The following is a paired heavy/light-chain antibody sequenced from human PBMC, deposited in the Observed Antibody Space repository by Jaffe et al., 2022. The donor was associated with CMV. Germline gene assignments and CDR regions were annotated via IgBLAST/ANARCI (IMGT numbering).Light chain of an antibody. V-gene: IGKV3-20*01. CDR3: QQYGSSPPYT. Sequence: EIVLTQSPDTLSLSPGERATLSCRASQRVTSTYLAWYQQKLGQPPRLLIHGASTRATGIPDRFSGSGSGTDFTLTISRLEPEDFAVYYCQQYGSSPPYTFGQGTKLEIK. CDR1: QRVTSTY. CDR2: GAS. J-gene: IGKJ2*01.
Heavy chain of an antibody. CDR3: ARHLAFGVAPFYYMDV. J-gene: IGHJ6*03. V-gene: IGHV5-51*01. Sequence: EVQLVQSGAEVKKPGESLKISCKGSGYSFTNYWLGWVRQMPGKGLEWMGIIYPGDSDTKYSPSFQGQVIISADKSINTAYLQWSSLKASDTAIYYCARHLAFGVAPFYYMDVWGKGTTVTVSS. D-gene: IGHD3-16*01. CDR1: GYSFTNYW. CDR2: IYPGDSDT.